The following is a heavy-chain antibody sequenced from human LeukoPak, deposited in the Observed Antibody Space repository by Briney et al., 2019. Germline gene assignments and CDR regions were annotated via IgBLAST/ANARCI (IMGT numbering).Heavy chain of an antibody. CDR1: GFTFSSYA. CDR3: TTDAGYTSRWYNY. CDR2: IKSKVDGGTT. J-gene: IGHJ4*02. D-gene: IGHD6-13*01. V-gene: IGHV3-15*01. Sequence: GGSLRLSCAASGFTFSSYAMCWVRQAPGKGLEWVGRIKSKVDGGTTDYGAPVKGRFTISRDDSRNTLYLQMNSLKTEDTAVYYCTTDAGYTSRWYNYWGQGTLVTVSS.